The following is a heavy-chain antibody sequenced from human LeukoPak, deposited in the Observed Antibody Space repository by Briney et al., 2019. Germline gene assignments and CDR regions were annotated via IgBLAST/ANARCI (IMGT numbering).Heavy chain of an antibody. D-gene: IGHD6-19*01. CDR3: ANSKVADFHY. J-gene: IGHJ4*02. V-gene: IGHV3-11*01. CDR1: GLRFSDYY. Sequence: GGSLRLSCAASGLRFSDYYVSWIRQAPGKGLQWVSYISSGGDIMHYADSVKGRFTISRDNSKNTVYLQMNSLRVDDTAVYYCANSKVADFHYWGQGTRVTVSS. CDR2: ISSGGDIM.